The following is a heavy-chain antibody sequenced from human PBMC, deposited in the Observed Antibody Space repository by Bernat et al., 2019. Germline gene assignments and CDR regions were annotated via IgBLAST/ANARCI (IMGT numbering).Heavy chain of an antibody. V-gene: IGHV1-69*06. CDR1: GGTFSSYA. CDR3: ASPYCSSTSCYNDAFDI. J-gene: IGHJ3*02. Sequence: QVQLVQSGAEVKKPGSSVKVSCKASGGTFSSYAISWVRQAPGQGLEWMGGIIPIFGTANYAQKFQGRVTITADKSTSTAYMELSSLRSEDTAVYYCASPYCSSTSCYNDAFDIWGQGTMVTVSS. D-gene: IGHD2-2*01. CDR2: IIPIFGTA.